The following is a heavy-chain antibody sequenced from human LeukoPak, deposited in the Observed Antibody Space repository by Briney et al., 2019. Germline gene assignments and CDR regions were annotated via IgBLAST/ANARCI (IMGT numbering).Heavy chain of an antibody. CDR1: GSSFSSAS. J-gene: IGHJ6*02. CDR3: AVSGRGGFYYYGMDV. D-gene: IGHD1-26*01. CDR2: ISSASSTI. Sequence: GGSLRLSCTVSGSSFSSASMNWVRQAPAKGLEWLSYISSASSTIYYADSVRGRFTISRDNAKNSLYLQMNSLRAEDTAVYYCAVSGRGGFYYYGMDVWGQGTTVTVSS. V-gene: IGHV3-48*04.